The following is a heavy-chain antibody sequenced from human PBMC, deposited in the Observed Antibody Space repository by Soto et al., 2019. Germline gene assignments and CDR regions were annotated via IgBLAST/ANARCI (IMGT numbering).Heavy chain of an antibody. CDR1: GGSSSSGGYY. Sequence: SETLSLTCTVSGGSSSSGGYYWSWIRQHPGKGLEWIGYIYYSGSTYYNPSLKSRVTISVDTSKNQFSLKLSSVTAADTAVYYCARGATITIFGVVIINWFDPWGQGTLVTV. CDR2: IYYSGST. V-gene: IGHV4-31*03. J-gene: IGHJ5*02. CDR3: ARGATITIFGVVIINWFDP. D-gene: IGHD3-3*01.